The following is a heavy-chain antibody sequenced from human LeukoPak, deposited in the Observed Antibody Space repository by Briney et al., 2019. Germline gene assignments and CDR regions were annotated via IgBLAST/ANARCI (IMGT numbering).Heavy chain of an antibody. CDR1: GGSISSYY. D-gene: IGHD3-3*01. CDR2: IYTSGST. CDR3: ARQSATYDFWSGYYKGYYYYYMDV. Sequence: SETLSLTCTVSGGSISSYYWSWIRQPPGKGLEWIGYIYTSGSTNYNPSLKSRVTISVDTSKKKFSLKLSSVTAADTAVYYCARQSATYDFWSGYYKGYYYYYMDVWGKGTTVTVSS. J-gene: IGHJ6*03. V-gene: IGHV4-4*09.